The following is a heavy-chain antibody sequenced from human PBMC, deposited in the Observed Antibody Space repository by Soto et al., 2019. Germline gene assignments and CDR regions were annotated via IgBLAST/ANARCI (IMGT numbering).Heavy chain of an antibody. Sequence: PGGSLRLSCAASGFTFSSYAMHWVRQAPGKGLEWVAVISYDGSNKYYADSVKGRFTISGDNSKNTLYLQMNSLRAEDTAVYYCASPPRPYSCGLFDYWGQGTLVTVSS. CDR1: GFTFSSYA. D-gene: IGHD6-19*01. V-gene: IGHV3-30-3*01. J-gene: IGHJ4*02. CDR3: ASPPRPYSCGLFDY. CDR2: ISYDGSNK.